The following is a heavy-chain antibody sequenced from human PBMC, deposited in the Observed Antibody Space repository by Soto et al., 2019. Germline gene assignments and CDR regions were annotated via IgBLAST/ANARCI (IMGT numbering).Heavy chain of an antibody. V-gene: IGHV1-18*01. CDR1: GYTFTSYG. J-gene: IGHJ5*02. CDR3: AGGGTPIYDFWSVKTLFDP. D-gene: IGHD3-3*01. CDR2: ISAYNGNT. Sequence: QVQLVQSGAEVKKPGASVKVSCKASGYTFTSYGISWVRQAPGQGLEWMGWISAYNGNTNYAQKLQGRVTMTTDTSTSPAYMEVRSLRSDDTAVYYCAGGGTPIYDFWSVKTLFDPWGQGTLVTVSS.